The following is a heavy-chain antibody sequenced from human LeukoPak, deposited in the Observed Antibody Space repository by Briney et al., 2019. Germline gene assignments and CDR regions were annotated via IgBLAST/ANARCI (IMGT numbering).Heavy chain of an antibody. D-gene: IGHD6-13*01. CDR1: GYTLTELS. V-gene: IGHV1-24*01. CDR3: ATPSTGYSSSWYPAYFDY. Sequence: GSVKVSCKVSGYTLTELSMHWVRKPPGKGLGGRGGFDPEDGETIYAQKFQGRVTMTEDTSTDTAYMELSSLRSEDTAVYYCATPSTGYSSSWYPAYFDYWGQGTLVTVSS. J-gene: IGHJ4*02. CDR2: FDPEDGET.